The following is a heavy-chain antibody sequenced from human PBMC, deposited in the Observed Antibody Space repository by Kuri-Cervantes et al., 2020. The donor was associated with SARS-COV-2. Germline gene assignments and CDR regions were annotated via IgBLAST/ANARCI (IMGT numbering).Heavy chain of an antibody. J-gene: IGHJ4*02. CDR3: AKDWDSRGYYLFDH. Sequence: GESLKISCGGSGFIFSKYAMHWVRQAPGKGLEWVSGLSGSGVSTYYAESVKGRFTISRDNSKNTLYLQMNSLRAEDTAVYYCAKDWDSRGYYLFDHWGQGTLVTVSS. V-gene: IGHV3-23*01. D-gene: IGHD3-22*01. CDR2: LSGSGVST. CDR1: GFIFSKYA.